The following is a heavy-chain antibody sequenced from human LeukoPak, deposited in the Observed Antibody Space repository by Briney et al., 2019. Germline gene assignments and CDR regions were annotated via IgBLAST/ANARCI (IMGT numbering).Heavy chain of an antibody. CDR1: GFIFSTYC. J-gene: IGHJ4*02. V-gene: IGHV3-74*01. Sequence: GGSLRLSCAASGFIFSTYCMHWVRQAPGKGLEWVSHIDSEGISTTYGDPAKGRFIMSRDNAKNTVYLQMNSLRAEDTGVYYCKREPSVVAGIDFWGEGSLLTVPP. D-gene: IGHD6-19*01. CDR3: KREPSVVAGIDF. CDR2: IDSEGIST.